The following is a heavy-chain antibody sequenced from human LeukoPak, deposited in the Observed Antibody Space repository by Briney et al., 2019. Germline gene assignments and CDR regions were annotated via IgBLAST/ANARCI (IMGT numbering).Heavy chain of an antibody. D-gene: IGHD5-24*01. J-gene: IGHJ4*02. CDR2: IKQDGSEK. Sequence: PGGSPRLSCAVSGFSFSSFWMNWVRQAPGKGLEWVANIKQDGSEKYYVDSVKGRFTISRDNAKKSIYLEMNSLRAEDTAVYYCARGSGWLVHYWGQGTLVTVSS. V-gene: IGHV3-7*01. CDR1: GFSFSSFW. CDR3: ARGSGWLVHY.